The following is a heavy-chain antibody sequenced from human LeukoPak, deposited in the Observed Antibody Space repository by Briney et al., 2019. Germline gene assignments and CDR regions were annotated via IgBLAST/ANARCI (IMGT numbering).Heavy chain of an antibody. CDR2: INPSGGAR. CDR3: ARGGIAASGASDI. V-gene: IGHV1-46*01. J-gene: IGHJ3*02. CDR1: GYTFTGYY. D-gene: IGHD6-13*01. Sequence: ASVKVSCKASGYTFTGYYMHWVRQAPGRGLEWMGIINPSGGARSYAQKFQGRVTMTRDTSTSTVYMELSSLRSEDTAVYYCARGGIAASGASDIWGQGTMVTVSS.